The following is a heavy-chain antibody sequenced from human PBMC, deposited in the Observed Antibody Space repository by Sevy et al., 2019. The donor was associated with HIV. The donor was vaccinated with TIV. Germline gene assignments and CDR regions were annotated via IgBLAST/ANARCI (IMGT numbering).Heavy chain of an antibody. D-gene: IGHD1-1*01. J-gene: IGHJ4*02. V-gene: IGHV3-15*01. CDR1: GFTFSNAW. Sequence: GGSLRLSCAASGFTFSNAWMSWVRQAPGKGLEWVGRIKSKTDGGTTDYAAPVKGRFTISRDNSKTTLYLQMNSLKTEDTAIYYCTTDWNKRGLSALLDYWGQGTLVTVSS. CDR2: IKSKTDGGTT. CDR3: TTDWNKRGLSALLDY.